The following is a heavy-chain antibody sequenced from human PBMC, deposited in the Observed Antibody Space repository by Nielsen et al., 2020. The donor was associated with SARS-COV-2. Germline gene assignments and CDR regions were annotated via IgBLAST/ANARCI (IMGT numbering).Heavy chain of an antibody. CDR1: GGTFSSYA. CDR3: ARGKHYYDYVWGSYRSPYFDY. Sequence: SVKVSCKASGGTFSSYAISWVRQAPGQGLEWMGRIIPILGIANYAQKFQGRVTITADKSTSTAYMELSSLRSEDTAVYYCARGKHYYDYVWGSYRSPYFDYWGQGTLVTVSS. J-gene: IGHJ4*02. CDR2: IIPILGIA. V-gene: IGHV1-69*04. D-gene: IGHD3-16*02.